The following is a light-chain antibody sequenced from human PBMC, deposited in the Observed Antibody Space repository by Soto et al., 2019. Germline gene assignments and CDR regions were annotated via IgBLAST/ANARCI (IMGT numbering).Light chain of an antibody. CDR3: QTSVSGSVV. CDR2: LNSDGSH. CDR1: SGHSSYA. Sequence: QLVLTQSPSASASLGASVKLTCTLSSGHSSYAIAWHQQQPEKDPRYLMKLNSDGSHSKGDGIPDRFSGSSSGAERYLTISSLQSEDEADYYCQTSVSGSVVFGGGTKVTVL. J-gene: IGLJ2*01. V-gene: IGLV4-69*01.